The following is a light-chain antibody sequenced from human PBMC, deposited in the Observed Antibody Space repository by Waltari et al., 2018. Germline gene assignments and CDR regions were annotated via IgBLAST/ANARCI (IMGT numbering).Light chain of an antibody. J-gene: IGKJ4*01. CDR1: QSVTSH. Sequence: EIVMTQSPATLSVSPGERATLSCRASQSVTSHVAWYHQKPGQAPRLLSYGASTRATGIPARFSGSGSGTEFTLTISSLQSEDFAVYYCQQYNNWPLTFGGGTKVEIK. V-gene: IGKV3-15*01. CDR3: QQYNNWPLT. CDR2: GAS.